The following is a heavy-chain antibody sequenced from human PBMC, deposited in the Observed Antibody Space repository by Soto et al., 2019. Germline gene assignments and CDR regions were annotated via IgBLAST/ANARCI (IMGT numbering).Heavy chain of an antibody. CDR2: IYYSGST. CDR1: GGSISSYY. CDR3: ARGYSYGFPGYAFDI. Sequence: LSLTCTVSGGSISSYYWSWIRQPPGKGLEWIGYIYYSGSTNYNPSLKSRVTISVDTSKNQFSLKLSSVTAADTAVYYCARGYSYGFPGYAFDIWGQGTTVTVSS. J-gene: IGHJ3*02. V-gene: IGHV4-59*01. D-gene: IGHD5-18*01.